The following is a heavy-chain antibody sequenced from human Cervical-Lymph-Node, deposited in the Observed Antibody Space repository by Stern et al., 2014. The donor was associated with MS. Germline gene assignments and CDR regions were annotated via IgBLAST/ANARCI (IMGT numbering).Heavy chain of an antibody. CDR1: GYNFISDD. J-gene: IGHJ5*01. CDR2: MNPDSGDT. CDR3: TKAWDS. V-gene: IGHV1-8*01. Sequence: VQLVESGAEVRKPGASVRVSCKTSGYNFISDDINWVRQATGQGLEWMGWMNPDSGDTGYAQKFQGRLTITGDTSINTAYMELTSLSPEDSAVYYCTKAWDSWGQGTLVTVSS.